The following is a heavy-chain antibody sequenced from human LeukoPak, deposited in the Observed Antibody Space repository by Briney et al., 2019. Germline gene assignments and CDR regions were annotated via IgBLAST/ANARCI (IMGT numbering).Heavy chain of an antibody. D-gene: IGHD5-18*01. V-gene: IGHV1-69*05. CDR3: AKNVDTAMATYDY. CDR2: IIPIFGTA. Sequence: SVKVFRKASGYTFTSYYMHWVRQAPGQGLEWMGRIIPIFGTANYAQKFQGRVTITTDESTSTAYMELSSLRSEDTAVYYCAKNVDTAMATYDYWGQGTLVTVSS. CDR1: GYTFTSYY. J-gene: IGHJ4*02.